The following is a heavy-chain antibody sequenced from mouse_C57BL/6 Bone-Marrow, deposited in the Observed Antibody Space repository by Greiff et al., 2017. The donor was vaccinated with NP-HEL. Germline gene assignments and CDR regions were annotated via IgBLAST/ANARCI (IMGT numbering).Heavy chain of an antibody. CDR3: ARVDYDGFNWYFGV. CDR2: INPSSGYT. CDR1: GYTFTSYT. D-gene: IGHD2-4*01. Sequence: VQLQQSGAELARPGASVKMSCKASGYTFTSYTMHWVKQRPGQGLEWIGYINPSSGYTKYNQTFKDKATLPADKSSSTAYMQLSSMTSEDSAVYYCARVDYDGFNWYFGVWGTGTTVTVAS. V-gene: IGHV1-4*01. J-gene: IGHJ1*03.